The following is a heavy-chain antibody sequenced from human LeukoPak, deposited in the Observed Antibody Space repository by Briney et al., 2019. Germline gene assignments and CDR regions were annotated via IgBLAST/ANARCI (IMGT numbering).Heavy chain of an antibody. CDR1: GYTFTSYD. CDR3: ARGKSRQQLVHYY. J-gene: IGHJ4*02. Sequence: ASVKVSCKASGYTFTSYDINWVRQATGQGLEWMEWMNPNSGNTGYAQKFQGRVTMTRNTSISTAYMELSSLRSEDTAVYYCARGKSRQQLVHYYWGQGTLVTVSS. D-gene: IGHD6-13*01. V-gene: IGHV1-8*01. CDR2: MNPNSGNT.